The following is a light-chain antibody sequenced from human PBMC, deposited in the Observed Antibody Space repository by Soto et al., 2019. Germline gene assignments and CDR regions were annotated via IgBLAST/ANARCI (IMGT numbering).Light chain of an antibody. V-gene: IGKV3-15*01. CDR1: QNIVNN. CDR3: QQYYNWPLT. Sequence: EIVMTQSPATLSVSPGERATLSCRASQNIVNNLAWYQQKPGQGPWLLIYGASTRAIGVPARFSGSGSGTEFTLTISSLQSEDFALYYCQQYYNWPLTFGPGTKVDIK. CDR2: GAS. J-gene: IGKJ3*01.